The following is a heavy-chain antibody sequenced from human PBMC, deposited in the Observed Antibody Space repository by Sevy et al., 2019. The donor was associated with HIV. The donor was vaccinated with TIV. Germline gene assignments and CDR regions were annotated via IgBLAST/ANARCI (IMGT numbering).Heavy chain of an antibody. J-gene: IGHJ6*02. D-gene: IGHD3-3*01. Sequence: VSVKVSCKASGYTFTGYYMHWVRQAPGQGLEWMGRINPNSGGTNYAQKFQGRVTMTRDTSISTAYMELSRLRSDDTAVYYCARDSPGSSRYYDFWSGYYGTYYYYGMDVWGQGTTVTVSS. CDR3: ARDSPGSSRYYDFWSGYYGTYYYYGMDV. CDR2: INPNSGGT. CDR1: GYTFTGYY. V-gene: IGHV1-2*06.